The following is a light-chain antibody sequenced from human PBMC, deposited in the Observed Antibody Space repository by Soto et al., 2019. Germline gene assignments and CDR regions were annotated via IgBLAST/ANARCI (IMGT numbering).Light chain of an antibody. V-gene: IGLV2-14*01. CDR2: EVS. J-gene: IGLJ1*01. CDR1: SSDIGAYNS. Sequence: QSVLTQPASVSGSLGQSITISCTGTSSDIGAYNSVSWYQYHPGKVPRLLIFEVSDRPSGVSNRLSGSKAGNTASLTISGLQAEDEADYFCSSYVSGATYVFGTGTKVTVL. CDR3: SSYVSGATYV.